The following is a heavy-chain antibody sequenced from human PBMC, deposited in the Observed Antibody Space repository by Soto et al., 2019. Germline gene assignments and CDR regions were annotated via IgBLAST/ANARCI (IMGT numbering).Heavy chain of an antibody. CDR2: IYYSGST. D-gene: IGHD3-3*01. V-gene: IGHV4-39*01. J-gene: IGHJ6*02. Sequence: QLQLQESGPGLVKPSETLSLTCTVSGGSISSSSYYWGWIRQPPGKGLEWIGSIYYSGSTYYNPSLKSRVTISVDTSKNQFSLKLSSVTAADTAVYYCASPKRITIFGVVIFDGMDVWGQGTTVTVSS. CDR1: GGSISSSSYY. CDR3: ASPKRITIFGVVIFDGMDV.